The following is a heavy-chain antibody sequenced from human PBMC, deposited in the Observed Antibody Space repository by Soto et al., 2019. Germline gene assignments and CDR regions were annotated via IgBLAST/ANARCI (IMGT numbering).Heavy chain of an antibody. V-gene: IGHV4-34*01. J-gene: IGHJ5*02. CDR2: INHSGSN. CDR3: ARGEGRLVGTWFDP. Sequence: SETLSLTCAVYGGSFSRYYSNWIRQPPGKGLEWLGDINHSGSNNYHPSLESRVTISLDTSKTQFSLKLTSVTAADTAVYYCARGEGRLVGTWFDPWGQGTLVTVSS. D-gene: IGHD5-12*01. CDR1: GGSFSRYY.